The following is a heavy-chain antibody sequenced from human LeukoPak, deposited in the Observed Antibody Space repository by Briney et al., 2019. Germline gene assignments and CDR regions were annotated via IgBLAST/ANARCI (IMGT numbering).Heavy chain of an antibody. J-gene: IGHJ3*02. V-gene: IGHV3-9*03. CDR1: GFTFRSYE. Sequence: GGSLTLSCEDSGFTFRSYEMNWVRQAPGKGLEWVSGISWNSGSIGYADSVKGRFTFSRDNAKNSLYLQMNSLRAEDMALYYCAKGYSSGWYDGDAFDIWGQGTMVTVSS. CDR2: ISWNSGSI. CDR3: AKGYSSGWYDGDAFDI. D-gene: IGHD6-19*01.